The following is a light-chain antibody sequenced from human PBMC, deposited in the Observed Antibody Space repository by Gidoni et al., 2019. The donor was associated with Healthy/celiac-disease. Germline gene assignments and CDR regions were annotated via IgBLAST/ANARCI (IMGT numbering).Light chain of an antibody. Sequence: DIQMTQSTSSLSAYVADRVTITCRSSQGIRNYLALFQQKPGKAPKSLIYAASSLQSGVPSKFSGIGSGTDFTLTISSLQPEDFAIYYCQQYNSYPWTFGQGTKVEIK. CDR3: QQYNSYPWT. CDR2: AAS. V-gene: IGKV1-16*02. J-gene: IGKJ1*01. CDR1: QGIRNY.